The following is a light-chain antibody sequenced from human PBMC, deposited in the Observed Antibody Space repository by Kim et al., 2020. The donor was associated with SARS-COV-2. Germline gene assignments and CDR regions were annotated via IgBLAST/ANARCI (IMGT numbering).Light chain of an antibody. J-gene: IGKJ1*01. CDR2: GAS. CDR1: QNVNSD. CDR3: QQLSPWPPWT. Sequence: EIVMTQSPATLSVSPGERVTLSCRASQNVNSDVAWYQQKPGQAPRLLIYGASTRATGIPARFSGSESGTEFTLTISSLQSEDSAVYFCQQLSPWPPWTFGPGTKVDIK. V-gene: IGKV3D-15*01.